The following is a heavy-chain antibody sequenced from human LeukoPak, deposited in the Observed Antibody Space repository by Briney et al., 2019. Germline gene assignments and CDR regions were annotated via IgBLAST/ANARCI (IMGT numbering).Heavy chain of an antibody. J-gene: IGHJ5*02. CDR3: ARTYYDYVWGSYPTVDNWFDP. CDR2: IYYSRST. CDR1: GGSISSYY. Sequence: PSETLSLTCTVSGGSISSYYWSWIRQPPGKGLEWIGYIYYSRSTNYNPSLKSRVTISVDTSKNQFSLKLSSVTAADTAVYYCARTYYDYVWGSYPTVDNWFDPWGQGTLVTVSS. V-gene: IGHV4-59*12. D-gene: IGHD3-16*02.